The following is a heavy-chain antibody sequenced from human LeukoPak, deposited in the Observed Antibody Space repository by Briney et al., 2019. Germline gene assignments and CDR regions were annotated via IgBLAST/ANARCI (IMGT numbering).Heavy chain of an antibody. J-gene: IGHJ5*02. Sequence: PSETLSLTXTVSGGSISSYYWSWIRQPPGKGLEWIGYIYYSGSTNYNPSLKSRVTISVDTSKNQFSLKLSSVTAADTAVHYCARFLAADWFDPWGQGTLVTVSS. CDR2: IYYSGST. D-gene: IGHD3-3*01. CDR1: GGSISSYY. CDR3: ARFLAADWFDP. V-gene: IGHV4-59*01.